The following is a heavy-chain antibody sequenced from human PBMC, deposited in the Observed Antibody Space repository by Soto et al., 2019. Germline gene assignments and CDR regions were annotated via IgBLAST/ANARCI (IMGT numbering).Heavy chain of an antibody. Sequence: QVQLVESGGGVVQPGRSLRLSCAASGFTFSSYAMHWVRQAPGKGLEWVAVISYDGSNKYYADSVKGRFTISRDNSKNTLYLQMNSLRAEDTAVYYCARGGRYCSGGSCYPDYCGQGTLVTVSS. D-gene: IGHD2-15*01. V-gene: IGHV3-30-3*01. CDR1: GFTFSSYA. CDR2: ISYDGSNK. J-gene: IGHJ4*02. CDR3: ARGGRYCSGGSCYPDY.